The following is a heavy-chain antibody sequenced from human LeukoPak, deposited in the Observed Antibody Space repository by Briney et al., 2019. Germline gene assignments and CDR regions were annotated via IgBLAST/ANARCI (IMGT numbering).Heavy chain of an antibody. J-gene: IGHJ4*02. V-gene: IGHV3-30-3*01. D-gene: IGHD6-6*01. CDR1: GFTFSSYA. Sequence: GGSLRLSCAASGFTFSSYAMHWVRQAPGKGLEWVAVISHDGSNKYYADSVKGRFTISRDNSKNTLYLQMNSLRAEDTAVYYCARDRRRVLAARPSYFDYWGQGTLVTVSS. CDR3: ARDRRRVLAARPSYFDY. CDR2: ISHDGSNK.